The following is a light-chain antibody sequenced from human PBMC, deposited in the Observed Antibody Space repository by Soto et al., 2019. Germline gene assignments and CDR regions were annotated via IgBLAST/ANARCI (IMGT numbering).Light chain of an antibody. J-gene: IGKJ2*01. V-gene: IGKV2-30*01. CDR2: KAS. Sequence: DVVMTQSPLSLSVTLGQPASISCRSSQSLAYSDGNSYLNWFQQRPGQPPRRLIYKASNRDSGVSDRFSGRESDTDFTLNISRVEAEDVGVYYCMQTTHWPPYTVGEGTKLEIK. CDR1: QSLAYSDGNSY. CDR3: MQTTHWPPYT.